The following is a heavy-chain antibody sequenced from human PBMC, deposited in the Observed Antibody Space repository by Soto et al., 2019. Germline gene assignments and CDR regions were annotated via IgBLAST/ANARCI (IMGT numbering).Heavy chain of an antibody. D-gene: IGHD2-2*01. Sequence: GGSLRLSCAASGFTFSSYAMSWVRQAPGKGLEWISAISGSGGSTYYADSVKGRFTISRDNSKNTLYLQMNSLRAEDTAVYYCATNLPSIVVVPAAMRGAYYYYGMDVWGQGTTVTVSS. CDR1: GFTFSSYA. CDR3: ATNLPSIVVVPAAMRGAYYYYGMDV. J-gene: IGHJ6*02. V-gene: IGHV3-23*01. CDR2: ISGSGGST.